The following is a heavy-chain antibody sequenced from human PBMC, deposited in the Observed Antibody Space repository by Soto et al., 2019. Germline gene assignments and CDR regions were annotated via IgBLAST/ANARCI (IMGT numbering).Heavy chain of an antibody. CDR2: IYYSGST. CDR3: ARANWFVDY. V-gene: IGHV4-59*11. Sequence: QVQLQESGPGLVKPSETLSLTCTVSGGSINNHYWSWIRQPPGQGLEWIGYIYYSGSTNYNPSLKSRVTMSVDTSKNQFSLKLSSLTAADTALYYCARANWFVDYWGQGTLVTVSS. D-gene: IGHD7-27*01. J-gene: IGHJ4*02. CDR1: GGSINNHY.